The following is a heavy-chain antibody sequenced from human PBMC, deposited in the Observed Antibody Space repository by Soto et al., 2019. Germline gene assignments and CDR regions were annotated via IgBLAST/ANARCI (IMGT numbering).Heavy chain of an antibody. CDR3: ARAYTGRLPRRADYYYAMDV. J-gene: IGHJ6*02. V-gene: IGHV3-13*05. D-gene: IGHD2-2*02. Sequence: GGSLRLSCATSGFTFSNFDMHWVRQVPGKGLEWVSAIGAARDPYYLGSVKGRFTISRENTKNSVYLQMNDLRAGDSAVYYCARAYTGRLPRRADYYYAMDVWGQGTTVTVSS. CDR1: GFTFSNFD. CDR2: IGAARDP.